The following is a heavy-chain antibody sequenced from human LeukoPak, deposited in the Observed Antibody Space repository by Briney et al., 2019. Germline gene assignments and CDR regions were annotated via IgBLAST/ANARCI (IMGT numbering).Heavy chain of an antibody. J-gene: IGHJ4*02. Sequence: SETLSLTCAVYGGSYSGYYWSWIRHPPGKGLEWIGEINHRGSTNYNPSLKSRVTISVDTSKNQFSLKLSSVTAADTAVYYCARCYSSSSDRDYWGQGTLVTVSS. CDR3: ARCYSSSSDRDY. D-gene: IGHD6-13*01. CDR2: INHRGST. CDR1: GGSYSGYY. V-gene: IGHV4-34*01.